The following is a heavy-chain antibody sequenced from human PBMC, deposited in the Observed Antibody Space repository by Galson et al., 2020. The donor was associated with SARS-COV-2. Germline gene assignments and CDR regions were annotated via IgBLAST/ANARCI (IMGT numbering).Heavy chain of an antibody. V-gene: IGHV5-51*01. CDR3: ARLGGGSWPYYYYYYYRDV. CDR2: SYPGDSDT. CDR1: GYSITSYW. D-gene: IGHD6-13*01. J-gene: IGHJ6*03. Sequence: GESLKISCKGSGYSITSYWNGWVRQMPGKGLEWMGISYPGDSDTKYSTSFQGQVTISADKSISTAYLQWSSLKASDTAMYYCARLGGGSWPYYYYYYYRDVWGKGTTVTVSS.